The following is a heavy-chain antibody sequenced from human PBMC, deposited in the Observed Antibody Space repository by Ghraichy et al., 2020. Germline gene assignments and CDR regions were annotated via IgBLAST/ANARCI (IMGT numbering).Heavy chain of an antibody. CDR3: AKGIAPGTSTISYYYNGMDV. Sequence: LTCAASGFIFSSYVMSWVRQAPGKGLEWVSGISGSAGDTYHAESVKGRFTISRDNSKNTLYLQMSSLRAEDTAVYYCAKGIAPGTSTISYYYNGMDVWGQGTTVSVSS. V-gene: IGHV3-23*01. CDR2: ISGSAGDT. D-gene: IGHD6-13*01. CDR1: GFIFSSYV. J-gene: IGHJ6*02.